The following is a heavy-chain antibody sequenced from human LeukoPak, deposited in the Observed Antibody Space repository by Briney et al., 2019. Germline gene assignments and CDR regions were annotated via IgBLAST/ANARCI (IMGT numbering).Heavy chain of an antibody. V-gene: IGHV3-7*01. CDR3: ARDRVWTVLY. Sequence: GGSLRLSCAASGFTFSDYWMSWVRQPPGKWLEWVANIKQDGSEKYYVDSVKGRFTISRDNAKNSLYLQMNSLRAEDTAVYYCARDRVWTVLYWGQGTLVTVSS. D-gene: IGHD6-13*01. CDR1: GFTFSDYW. CDR2: IKQDGSEK. J-gene: IGHJ4*02.